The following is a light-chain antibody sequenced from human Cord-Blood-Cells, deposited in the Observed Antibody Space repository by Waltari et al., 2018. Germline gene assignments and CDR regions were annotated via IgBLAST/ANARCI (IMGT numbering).Light chain of an antibody. CDR2: RNSDGSH. CDR3: RTWGTGIWV. Sequence: QLVLTQSPSASASLGASVKLTCTLSSGHSSYAIAWHQQQPEKGPRYLMKRNSDGSHSKGDRIPRRFSGSSSRAVRYLTISSLQAEDGAYYYCRTWGTGIWVFGGGTKLTVL. J-gene: IGLJ3*02. V-gene: IGLV4-69*01. CDR1: SGHSSYA.